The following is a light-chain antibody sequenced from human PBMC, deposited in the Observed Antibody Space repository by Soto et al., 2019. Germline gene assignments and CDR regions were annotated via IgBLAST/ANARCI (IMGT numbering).Light chain of an antibody. Sequence: QSALTQPASVSGSPGQSITISCTGTSSDVGGYNHVAWYQQHPGKAPKLIIYDVSNRPSGVSNRFSGSKSGNTASLTISGLQAEDEADYYCSSNTGSITTPVVFGGGTKLTVL. V-gene: IGLV2-14*01. CDR1: SSDVGGYNH. CDR2: DVS. J-gene: IGLJ2*01. CDR3: SSNTGSITTPVV.